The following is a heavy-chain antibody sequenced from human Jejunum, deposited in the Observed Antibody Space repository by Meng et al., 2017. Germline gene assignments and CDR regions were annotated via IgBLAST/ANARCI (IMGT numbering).Heavy chain of an antibody. CDR1: GFTFSDYA. J-gene: IGHJ3*01. V-gene: IGHV3-30*01. Sequence: GGSLSLSCAASGFTFSDYALHWVRQAPGKGLEWVAHISSVGHLQYFADSVKGRFTISRDNSYNTLYLQMNSLTADDTAVYYCATNSGTYHRTGGGDTFDFWGQGTMVTVSS. CDR3: ATNSGTYHRTGGGDTFDF. D-gene: IGHD1-26*01. CDR2: ISSVGHLQ.